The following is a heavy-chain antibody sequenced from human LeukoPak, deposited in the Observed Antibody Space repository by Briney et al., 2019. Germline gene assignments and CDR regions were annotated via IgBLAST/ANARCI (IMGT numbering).Heavy chain of an antibody. J-gene: IGHJ4*02. CDR1: GFTFSSYS. V-gene: IGHV3-48*01. CDR3: KMDIVVVPAARGSTNDHELDY. CDR2: ISSSSSTI. Sequence: GGSLRLSCAASGFTFSSYSMNWVRQAPGKGLEWVSYISSSSSTIYYADSVKGRFTISRDNAKNSLYLQMNSLRAEDTAVYYCKMDIVVVPAARGSTNDHELDYWGQGTLVTVSS. D-gene: IGHD2-2*03.